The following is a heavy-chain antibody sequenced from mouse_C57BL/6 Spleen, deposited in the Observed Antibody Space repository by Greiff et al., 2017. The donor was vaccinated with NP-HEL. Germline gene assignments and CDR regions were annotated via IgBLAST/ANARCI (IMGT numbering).Heavy chain of an antibody. D-gene: IGHD1-1*01. J-gene: IGHJ2*01. CDR1: GYSITSGYY. CDR2: ISYDGSN. CDR3: AISAVVATGFGY. V-gene: IGHV3-6*01. Sequence: EVKLQESGPGLVKPSQSLSLTCSVTGYSITSGYYWNWIRQSPGNKLEWMGYISYDGSNNYNPSLKNRISITRDTSKNQFILKLISVTTENTAAYSCAISAVVATGFGYWGQGTTLTVSS.